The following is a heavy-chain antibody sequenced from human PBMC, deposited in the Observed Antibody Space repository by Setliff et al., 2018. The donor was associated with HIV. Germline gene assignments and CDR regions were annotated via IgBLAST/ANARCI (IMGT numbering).Heavy chain of an antibody. CDR2: IYDSGDRT. CDR3: VKDRTYMAFDI. D-gene: IGHD1-20*01. Sequence: HPGGSLRLSCAASGFTFSSYTMSWVRQAPGKGLEWVSGIYDSGDRTYYADSVKGRFTISRDNSKNTLYLQMNSLRAADTAVHYCVKDRTYMAFDIWGQGTMVTVSS. CDR1: GFTFSSYT. J-gene: IGHJ3*02. V-gene: IGHV3-23*01.